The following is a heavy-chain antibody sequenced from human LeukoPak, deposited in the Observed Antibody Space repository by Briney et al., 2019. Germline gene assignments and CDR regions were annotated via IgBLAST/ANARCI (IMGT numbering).Heavy chain of an antibody. Sequence: GGSLRLSCAASGFTFSSYAMNLVRQAPGKGLEWVSGISDSGSGTYYADSVKGRFTISRDNSKNTLYLQMNSLRAEDTAVYYCAKAFSGSYSGFDFWGQGTLVTVSS. V-gene: IGHV3-23*01. D-gene: IGHD1-26*01. CDR2: ISDSGSGT. CDR1: GFTFSSYA. J-gene: IGHJ4*02. CDR3: AKAFSGSYSGFDF.